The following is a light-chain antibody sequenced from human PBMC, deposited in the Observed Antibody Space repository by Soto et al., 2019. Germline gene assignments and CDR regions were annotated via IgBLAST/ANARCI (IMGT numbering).Light chain of an antibody. J-gene: IGKJ5*01. Sequence: IPLTQSPSSLAASVGDRLTLTCRASRNVSIYLNWYRHKPGKGPTLLIHATSNLQIGVPSRFSGSGSGTEFTLTISSLEPEDFGTYYCQQSYKMPSFGQGTRLEIK. CDR2: ATS. CDR3: QQSYKMPS. V-gene: IGKV1-39*01. CDR1: RNVSIY.